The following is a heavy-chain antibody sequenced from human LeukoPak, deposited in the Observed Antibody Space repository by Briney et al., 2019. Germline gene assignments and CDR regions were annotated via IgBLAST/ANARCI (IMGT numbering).Heavy chain of an antibody. CDR2: ISWDGGST. CDR3: AKGAGRPAAIGGYSGSYPDY. CDR1: GFTFDDYT. V-gene: IGHV3-43*01. J-gene: IGHJ4*02. Sequence: PGGSLRLSCAASGFTFDDYTMHWVRQAPGKGLEWVSLISWDGGSTYYADSVKGRFTISRDNSKNSLYLQMNSLRTEDTALYYCAKGAGRPAAIGGYSGSYPDYWGQGTLVTVSS. D-gene: IGHD1-26*01.